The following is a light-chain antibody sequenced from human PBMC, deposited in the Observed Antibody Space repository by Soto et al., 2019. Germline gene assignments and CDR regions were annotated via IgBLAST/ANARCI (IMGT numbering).Light chain of an antibody. V-gene: IGLV2-14*01. Sequence: QSALSQPASRSGSPGHTITISCTGTSTDLGRYNAVSWYQHHPSNAPKLIIYEATHRPSGVSDRYSCSKSANTSSLTISGPQAEDEAYYYSNTFRVSHLWVFGAGTKVTVL. CDR1: STDLGRYNA. CDR3: NTFRVSHLWV. J-gene: IGLJ1*01. CDR2: EAT.